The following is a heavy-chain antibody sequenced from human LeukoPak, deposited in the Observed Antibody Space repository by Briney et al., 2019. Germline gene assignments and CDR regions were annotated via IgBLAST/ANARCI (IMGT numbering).Heavy chain of an antibody. CDR2: ISYDGSNK. Sequence: GGSLRLSCAASGFTFSSYAMHWVRQAPGKGLEWVAVISYDGSNKYYADSVKGRFTISRDNSKNTLYLQMNSLRAEDTAVYYCARVPLHGDFDYWGQGTLVTVSS. CDR1: GFTFSSYA. J-gene: IGHJ4*02. CDR3: ARVPLHGDFDY. D-gene: IGHD4-17*01. V-gene: IGHV3-30-3*01.